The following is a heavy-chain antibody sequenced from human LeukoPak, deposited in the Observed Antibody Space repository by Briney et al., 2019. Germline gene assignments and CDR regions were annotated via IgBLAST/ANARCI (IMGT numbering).Heavy chain of an antibody. Sequence: GGSLRLSCAASEFTISSNYMSWVRQAPGKGLEWVSVICSGGSTYYADSVKGRFTVSRDNSKNTLYLQMSSLRAEDTAVYYCARVTVSTRTIDYWGQGTLVTVSS. CDR2: ICSGGST. CDR1: EFTISSNY. CDR3: ARVTVSTRTIDY. D-gene: IGHD4-17*01. V-gene: IGHV3-53*01. J-gene: IGHJ4*02.